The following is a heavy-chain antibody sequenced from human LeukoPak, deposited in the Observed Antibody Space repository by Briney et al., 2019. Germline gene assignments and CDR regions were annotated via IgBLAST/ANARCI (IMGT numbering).Heavy chain of an antibody. V-gene: IGHV4-59*12. CDR1: GGSISSYY. Sequence: NPSETLSLTCTVAGGSISSYYWSWIRQPPGKGLEWIGYIYYSGSTNYNPSLKSRVTISVDTSKNQFSLKLSSVTAADTAVYYCARDMETGTTDYWGQGTLVTVSS. D-gene: IGHD1-7*01. CDR2: IYYSGST. J-gene: IGHJ4*02. CDR3: ARDMETGTTDY.